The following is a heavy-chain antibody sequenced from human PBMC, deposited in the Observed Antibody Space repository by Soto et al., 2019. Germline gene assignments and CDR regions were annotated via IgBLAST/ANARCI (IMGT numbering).Heavy chain of an antibody. CDR2: IYPGDSDT. Sequence: PGESLKISCKGSGYSFTSYWIGWVRQMPGKGLEWMGIIYPGDSDTRYSPSFQGQVTISADKSISTAYLQWSSLKASDTAMYYCATAYQASYCSGGSCYSRYNWFDPWGQGTLVTVSS. V-gene: IGHV5-51*01. CDR3: ATAYQASYCSGGSCYSRYNWFDP. CDR1: GYSFTSYW. D-gene: IGHD2-15*01. J-gene: IGHJ5*02.